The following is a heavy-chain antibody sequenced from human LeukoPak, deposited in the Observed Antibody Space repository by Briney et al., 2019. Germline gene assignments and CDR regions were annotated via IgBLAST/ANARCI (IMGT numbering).Heavy chain of an antibody. D-gene: IGHD3-3*01. Sequence: PGGSLRLSCAASGFSLSTYWMSWVRQAPGKGLEWVANIKQDGSDKYHVDSVKGRFTISRDNAKNSLYLQMNTLRAEDTAVYYCASQSFGLFHRWGQGVLVTVSS. CDR3: ASQSFGLFHR. J-gene: IGHJ5*02. V-gene: IGHV3-7*01. CDR1: GFSLSTYW. CDR2: IKQDGSDK.